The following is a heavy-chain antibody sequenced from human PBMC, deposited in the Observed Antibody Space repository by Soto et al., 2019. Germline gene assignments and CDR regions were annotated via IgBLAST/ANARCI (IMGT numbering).Heavy chain of an antibody. CDR1: GYTLTELS. J-gene: IGHJ4*02. D-gene: IGHD3-22*01. CDR2: FDPEDGET. CDR3: ATDLFNYYDSSGYITPFDY. V-gene: IGHV1-24*01. Sequence: GASVKVSCKVSGYTLTELSMHWVRQAPGKGLEWMGGFDPEDGETIYAQKFQGRVTMTEDTSTDTAYMELSSLRSEDTAVYYCATDLFNYYDSSGYITPFDYWGQGTLVTV.